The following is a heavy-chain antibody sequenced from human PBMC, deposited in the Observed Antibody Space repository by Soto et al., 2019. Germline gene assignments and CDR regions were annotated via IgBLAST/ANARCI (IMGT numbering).Heavy chain of an antibody. V-gene: IGHV1-2*02. CDR2: IGPESGVT. J-gene: IGHJ4*02. D-gene: IGHD1-26*01. CDR3: GRGRSGQIVVFY. Sequence: ASVKVSCKASGYTFTGHYIHWVRQAPEQGPEWMGEIGPESGVTRYAQKFQGRVTMTRDMSITTVYMELNNLSPDDTAVYYCGRGRSGQIVVFYWGQGTQVTVSS. CDR1: GYTFTGHY.